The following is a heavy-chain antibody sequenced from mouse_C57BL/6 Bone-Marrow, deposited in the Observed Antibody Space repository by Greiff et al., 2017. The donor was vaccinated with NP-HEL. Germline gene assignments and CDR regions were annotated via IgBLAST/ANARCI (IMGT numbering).Heavy chain of an antibody. V-gene: IGHV2-9-1*01. D-gene: IGHD1-1*01. CDR3: ATNYYSLAMDY. Sequence: VMLVESGPGLVAPSQSLSITCTVSGFSLTSYAISWVRQPPGKGLEWLGVIWTGGGRNYNSALKSRLSISKDNSKSQVFLKMNSLQTDDTARYYCATNYYSLAMDYWGQGTSVTVSS. J-gene: IGHJ4*01. CDR1: GFSLTSYA. CDR2: IWTGGGR.